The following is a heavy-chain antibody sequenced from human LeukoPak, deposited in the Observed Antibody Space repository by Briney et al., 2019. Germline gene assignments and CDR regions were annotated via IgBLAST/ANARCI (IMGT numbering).Heavy chain of an antibody. D-gene: IGHD6-19*01. V-gene: IGHV4-61*01. CDR1: GGSVSNGSYY. CDR3: ARGGGWYAFDY. CDR2: IYYSGST. Sequence: SETLSLTCTVSGGSVSNGSYYWSWIRQPPGKRLEWIGYIYYSGSTNHNPSLKSRVTISVDTSKNQFSLKLSSVTAADTAVYYCARGGGWYAFDYWGQGTLVTVSS. J-gene: IGHJ4*02.